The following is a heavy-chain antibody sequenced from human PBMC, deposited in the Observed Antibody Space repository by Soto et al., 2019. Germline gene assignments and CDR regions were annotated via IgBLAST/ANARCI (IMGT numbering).Heavy chain of an antibody. V-gene: IGHV2-5*01. CDR1: GFSLSSTAVG. D-gene: IGHD3-22*01. Sequence: QITLKASGPTLVRPTQTLTLTCTFSGFSLSSTAVGVGGIRQAPGQAPEWLALMYWNDDNHYSPPLKSRLTLTKDTSQNQVVLTMPNVDPVDTATYYCAHGSGWLFEQWGQGNLVTVTS. CDR3: AHGSGWLFEQ. CDR2: MYWNDDN. J-gene: IGHJ4*02.